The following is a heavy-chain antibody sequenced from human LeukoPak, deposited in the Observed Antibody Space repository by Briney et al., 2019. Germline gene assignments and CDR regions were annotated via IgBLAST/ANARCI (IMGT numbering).Heavy chain of an antibody. D-gene: IGHD3-22*01. CDR2: IKKDGNEK. Sequence: GGSLRLSCAASGFTFSSDWMSWVRQAPGKGLEWVANIKKDGNEKYYVDSVKGRFTISRDNAKSSLYLQMNSLRAEDTAVYYCARGGSGYYWAFDCWGQGTLVTVSS. CDR1: GFTFSSDW. CDR3: ARGGSGYYWAFDC. J-gene: IGHJ4*02. V-gene: IGHV3-7*03.